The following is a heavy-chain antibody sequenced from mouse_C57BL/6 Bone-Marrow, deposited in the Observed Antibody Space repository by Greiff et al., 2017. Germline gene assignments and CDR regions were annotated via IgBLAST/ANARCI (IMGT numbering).Heavy chain of an antibody. D-gene: IGHD4-1*01. V-gene: IGHV1-64*01. J-gene: IGHJ2*01. CDR2: IHPNSGST. CDR3: ARRELGPFDY. CDR1: GYTFTSYW. Sequence: QVQLQQPGAELVKPGASVKLSCKASGYTFTSYWMHWVKQRPGQGLEWIGMIHPNSGSTNYNEKFKSKATLTVDKSSSTAYMQRSSLTSEDSAVYYCARRELGPFDYWGQGTTLTVSS.